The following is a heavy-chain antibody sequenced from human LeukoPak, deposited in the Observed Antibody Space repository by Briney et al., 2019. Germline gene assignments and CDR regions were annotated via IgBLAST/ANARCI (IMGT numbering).Heavy chain of an antibody. J-gene: IGHJ5*02. CDR2: INHSGST. CDR3: AREDHDILTGYPNWFDP. Sequence: SETLSLTCAVYGGSFSGYYWSWIRQPPGKGLEWIGEINHSGSTNYNPSLKSRVTISVDTSKNQFSLKLSSVTAADTAVYYCAREDHDILTGYPNWFDPWGQGTLVTVSS. V-gene: IGHV4-34*01. CDR1: GGSFSGYY. D-gene: IGHD3-9*01.